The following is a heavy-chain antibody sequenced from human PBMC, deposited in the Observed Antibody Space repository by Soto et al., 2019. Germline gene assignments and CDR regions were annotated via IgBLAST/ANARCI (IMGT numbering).Heavy chain of an antibody. Sequence: PSETLSLTCTVSGGSISSSSYYWGWLRQPPGKGLEWIGYIYYSGSTNYNPSLKSRATISVDTSKNQFSLKLSSVTAADTAVYYCARDRSLEYCSGGSCYPRYYYYYGMDVWGQGTKVTVSS. V-gene: IGHV4-61*01. CDR1: GGSISSSSYY. D-gene: IGHD2-15*01. J-gene: IGHJ6*02. CDR2: IYYSGST. CDR3: ARDRSLEYCSGGSCYPRYYYYYGMDV.